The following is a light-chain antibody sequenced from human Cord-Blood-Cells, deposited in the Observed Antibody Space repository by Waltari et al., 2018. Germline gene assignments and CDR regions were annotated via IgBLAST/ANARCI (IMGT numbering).Light chain of an antibody. CDR2: LGS. J-gene: IGKJ4*01. V-gene: IGKV2-28*01. CDR3: MQALQTPLT. CDR1: QSLLHSNGYNY. Sequence: DIVMTQSPLSLPVTPGEPASISCRSSQSLLHSNGYNYLDWYLQKPGQSPQLLIYLGSNRSSGVPDRFSGSGSDTDFTLKISRVEAEDVGVYYCMQALQTPLTFGGGTKVEI.